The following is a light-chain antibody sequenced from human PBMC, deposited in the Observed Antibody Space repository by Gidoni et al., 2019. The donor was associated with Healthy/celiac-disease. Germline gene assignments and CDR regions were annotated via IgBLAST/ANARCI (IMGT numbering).Light chain of an antibody. Sequence: DIALTQSPATLSLSPGERATLSCRASQSVSSSLAWYQQKPGQAPRLLIYDASNRATGIPARFSGSGSGTDFTLTISSLEPEDFAVYYCQQRSNWPPLTFGQXTKVEIK. CDR3: QQRSNWPPLT. V-gene: IGKV3-11*01. J-gene: IGKJ1*01. CDR1: QSVSSS. CDR2: DAS.